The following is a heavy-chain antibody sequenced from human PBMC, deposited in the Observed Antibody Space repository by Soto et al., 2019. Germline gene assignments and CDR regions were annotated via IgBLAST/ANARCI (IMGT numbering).Heavy chain of an antibody. J-gene: IGHJ6*02. V-gene: IGHV4-39*01. CDR2: IYYSGST. D-gene: IGHD4-17*01. CDR3: ARLRARWPPGPPGGYYYYGMDV. Sequence: PSETLSLTCNVSGGSIISSSYYWGCMRQPRWRGVGWTGSIYYSGSTYYNPSLKSRVTISVDTSKNQFSLKLSSVTAADTAVYYCARLRARWPPGPPGGYYYYGMDVWGQGTTVTVS. CDR1: GGSIISSSYY.